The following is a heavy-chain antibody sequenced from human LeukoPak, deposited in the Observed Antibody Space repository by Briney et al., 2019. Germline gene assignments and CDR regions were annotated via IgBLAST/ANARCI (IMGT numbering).Heavy chain of an antibody. CDR3: ARGVDTEASCNY. J-gene: IGHJ4*02. Sequence: ASVKVSCKASGGTFSSYAISWVRQAPGQGLEWMGRIIPIFGTANYAQKFQGRVTITTDESTSTAYMELSSLRSEDTAVYYRARGVDTEASCNYWGQGTLVTVSS. CDR1: GGTFSSYA. V-gene: IGHV1-69*05. CDR2: IIPIFGTA. D-gene: IGHD5-18*01.